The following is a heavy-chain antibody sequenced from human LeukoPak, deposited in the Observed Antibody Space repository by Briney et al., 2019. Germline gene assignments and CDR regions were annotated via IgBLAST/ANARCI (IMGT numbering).Heavy chain of an antibody. Sequence: SETLSLTCTVSGGSISSGDYYWTWIRQPPGKGLEWIGYIYYSGSTYYNPSLQSRVTISIDTSKNQFSLKLSSVTAADTAVYYCARAPTPYDSSGLRFDPWGQGTLVTVSS. V-gene: IGHV4-30-4*08. CDR1: GGSISSGDYY. CDR2: IYYSGST. CDR3: ARAPTPYDSSGLRFDP. J-gene: IGHJ5*02. D-gene: IGHD3-22*01.